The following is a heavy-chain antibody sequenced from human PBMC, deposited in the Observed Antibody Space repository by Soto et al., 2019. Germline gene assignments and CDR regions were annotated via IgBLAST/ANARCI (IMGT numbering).Heavy chain of an antibody. CDR2: IYYSGST. CDR1: GGSISSGDYY. Sequence: SQTLSLTCTVSGGSISSGDYYWSWIRQPPGKGLEWIGYIYYSGSTYYNPSLKSRVTISVDTSKNQFSLKLSSVTAADTAVYYCARHLSGYALGYYYYYYGMDVWGQGTTVTVSS. V-gene: IGHV4-30-4*01. CDR3: ARHLSGYALGYYYYYYGMDV. J-gene: IGHJ6*02. D-gene: IGHD5-12*01.